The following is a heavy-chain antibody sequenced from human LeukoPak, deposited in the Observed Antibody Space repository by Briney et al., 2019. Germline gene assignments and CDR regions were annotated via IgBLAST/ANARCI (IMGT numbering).Heavy chain of an antibody. CDR1: GFTFSNYA. Sequence: GGSLRLSCAASGFTFSNYAMSWVRQAPGKGLEWVSTVSGSGDSTYYADSVKGRFTISRDNSKNTLYLQMNSLRAEDTAVYYCAKDGSSGWHDAFDIWGQGTMVTVSS. V-gene: IGHV3-23*01. D-gene: IGHD6-19*01. CDR2: VSGSGDST. CDR3: AKDGSSGWHDAFDI. J-gene: IGHJ3*02.